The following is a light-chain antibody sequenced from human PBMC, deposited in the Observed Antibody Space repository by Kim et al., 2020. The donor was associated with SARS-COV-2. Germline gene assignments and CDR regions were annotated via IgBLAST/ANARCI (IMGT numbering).Light chain of an antibody. CDR3: QVWDSSNYV. CDR1: NIGSKN. CDR2: SDS. V-gene: IGLV3-9*01. J-gene: IGLJ1*01. Sequence: SYELTQPLSVSVAQGQTARITCGGNNIGSKNVHWYQQKPGQAPVLVIYSDSNRPSGIPERFSGSNSGNTATLTISRAQAGDEADYYCQVWDSSNYVFGTGTQVTVL.